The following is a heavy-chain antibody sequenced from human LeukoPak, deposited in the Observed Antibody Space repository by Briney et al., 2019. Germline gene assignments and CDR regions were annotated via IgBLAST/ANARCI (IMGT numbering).Heavy chain of an antibody. CDR3: ARQTTYGGNSVY. D-gene: IGHD4-23*01. V-gene: IGHV5-51*01. CDR2: IYPGDSDT. CDR1: GYSLTSYW. Sequence: ERLMSFCKGSGYSLTSYWIGWVRQMPGKGLVWMGIIYPGDSDTRYSPYFQGQVTISADKSISTAYLQWSSLKASDTAMYYCARQTTYGGNSVYWGQGTLVTVSS. J-gene: IGHJ4*02.